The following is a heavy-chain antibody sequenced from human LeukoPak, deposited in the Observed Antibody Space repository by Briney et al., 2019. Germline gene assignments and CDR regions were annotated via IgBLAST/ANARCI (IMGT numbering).Heavy chain of an antibody. CDR3: TRDPTYYYDSSGPSRGDY. CDR1: GFTVSSNY. D-gene: IGHD3-22*01. Sequence: GGSLRLSCAASGFTVSSNYMSWVRQAPGKGLEWVSVIYSGGSTYYADSVKGRFTISRDNSKNTLYLQMNSLRAEDTAVYYCTRDPTYYYDSSGPSRGDYWGQGTLVTVSS. CDR2: IYSGGST. J-gene: IGHJ4*02. V-gene: IGHV3-53*01.